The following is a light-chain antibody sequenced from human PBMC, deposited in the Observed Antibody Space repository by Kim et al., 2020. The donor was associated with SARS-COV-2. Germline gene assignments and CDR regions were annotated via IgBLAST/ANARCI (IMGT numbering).Light chain of an antibody. V-gene: IGKV1-5*03. CDR2: ETS. CDR3: QQYTSYSWT. CDR1: QSISNY. J-gene: IGKJ1*01. Sequence: DIQMTQSPSTLSASVGDRVTITCRASQSISNYLAWYQQKPGNAPKVLIYETSILQSGVPSRFSGSGSGTEFTLTITSLQPDDFATYYCQQYTSYSWTFGQGTKVDIK.